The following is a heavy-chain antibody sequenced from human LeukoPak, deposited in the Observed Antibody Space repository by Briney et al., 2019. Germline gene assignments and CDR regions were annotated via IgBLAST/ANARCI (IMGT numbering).Heavy chain of an antibody. V-gene: IGHV3-7*01. Sequence: PGGSLRLSCAASGFSFSDHWTTWVRQAPGKGLEWVANIKQDGSETYYVDSVRGRFTISRDNAKNSLYLQMNSLRAEDTAIYYCARGPYDRGGYGAFDLWGLGTTITVSS. CDR1: GFSFSDHW. D-gene: IGHD3-22*01. J-gene: IGHJ3*01. CDR3: ARGPYDRGGYGAFDL. CDR2: IKQDGSET.